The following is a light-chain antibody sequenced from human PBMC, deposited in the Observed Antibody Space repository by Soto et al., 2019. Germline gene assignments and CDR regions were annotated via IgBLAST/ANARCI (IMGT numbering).Light chain of an antibody. CDR1: QSVRSNF. CDR3: QRYDSLRT. Sequence: EIVFTQSPGPLSLSPGGRATRSCRASQSVRSNFLAWYQQKPGQAPRLLIYGASNRATGIPDRFSGSGSGTDFTLTITRLEPEDFAMYYCQRYDSLRTFGQGTKVDIK. J-gene: IGKJ1*01. V-gene: IGKV3-20*01. CDR2: GAS.